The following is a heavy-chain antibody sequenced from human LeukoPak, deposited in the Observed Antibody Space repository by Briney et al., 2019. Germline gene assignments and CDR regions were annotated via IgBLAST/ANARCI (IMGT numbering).Heavy chain of an antibody. CDR3: ASANRPDTDYQPNPGAFDI. D-gene: IGHD2-2*01. J-gene: IGHJ3*02. Sequence: GGSLRLSCAASGFTFSNYAMHWVRQAPGKGLEWVSYISSSTRSMYYADSVKGRFTISRDNVKNSLYLQMNSLRAEDTAVYYCASANRPDTDYQPNPGAFDIWGQGTTVTVSS. V-gene: IGHV3-48*01. CDR1: GFTFSNYA. CDR2: ISSSTRSM.